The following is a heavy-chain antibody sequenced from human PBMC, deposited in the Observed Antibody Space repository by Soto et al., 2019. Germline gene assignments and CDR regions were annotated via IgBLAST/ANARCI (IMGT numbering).Heavy chain of an antibody. J-gene: IGHJ4*02. V-gene: IGHV3-21*01. CDR1: GFTFSSYS. CDR2: ISSSSSYI. Sequence: GGSLRLSCAASGFTFSSYSMNWVRQAPGKGLEWVSSISSSSSYIYYADSVKGRFTISRDNAKNSLYLQMNSLRAEDTAVYYCARDRRELLWLCDYWGQGTLVTVSS. D-gene: IGHD1-26*01. CDR3: ARDRRELLWLCDY.